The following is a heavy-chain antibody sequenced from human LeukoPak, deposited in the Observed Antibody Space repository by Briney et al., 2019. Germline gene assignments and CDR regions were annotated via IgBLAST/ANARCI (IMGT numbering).Heavy chain of an antibody. CDR1: GFTFSSYS. V-gene: IGHV3-7*01. CDR2: IKQDGSEK. J-gene: IGHJ4*02. Sequence: GGSLRLSCAASGFTFSSYSMNWVRQAPGKGLEWVANIKQDGSEKYYVDSVKGRFTISRDNAKNSLYLQMNSLRAEDTAVYYCARDLNGYGYWGQGTLVTVSS. D-gene: IGHD3-16*01. CDR3: ARDLNGYGY.